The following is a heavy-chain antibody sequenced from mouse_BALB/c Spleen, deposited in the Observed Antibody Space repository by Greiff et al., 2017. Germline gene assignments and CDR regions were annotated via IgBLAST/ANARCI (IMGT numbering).Heavy chain of an antibody. V-gene: IGHV1-4*02. Sequence: VKLQQSAAELARPGASVKMSCKASGYTFTSYTMHWVKQRPGQGLEWIGYINPSSGYTEYNQKFKDKTTLTADKSSSTAYMQLSSLTSEDSAVYYCARNYGNYHYAMDYWGQGTSVTVSS. D-gene: IGHD2-1*01. J-gene: IGHJ4*01. CDR3: ARNYGNYHYAMDY. CDR2: INPSSGYT. CDR1: GYTFTSYT.